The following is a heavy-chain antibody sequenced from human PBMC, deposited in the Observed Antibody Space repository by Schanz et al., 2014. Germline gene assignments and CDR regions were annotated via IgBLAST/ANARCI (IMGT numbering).Heavy chain of an antibody. Sequence: PGGALRLYCAASGFTFRDYYMSWIRQAPGKGLEWVSYICSSGNTIYYADSVKGRFTISRDNAKNSLYLQMNSLRAEDTAVYYCARDSRPNYDFLTAYYSIDYWGQGTLVTGSS. CDR2: ICSSGNTI. D-gene: IGHD3-9*01. V-gene: IGHV3-11*04. CDR1: GFTFRDYY. J-gene: IGHJ4*02. CDR3: ARDSRPNYDFLTAYYSIDY.